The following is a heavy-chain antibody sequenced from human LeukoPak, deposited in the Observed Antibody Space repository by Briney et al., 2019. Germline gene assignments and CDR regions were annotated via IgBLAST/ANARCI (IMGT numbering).Heavy chain of an antibody. D-gene: IGHD5-18*01. CDR2: INHSGHT. Sequence: PSETLSLTCAVYGGSFSDYYWSWIRQPPGKGLEWIGEINHSGHTNYNPSLKSRVTISVDTSKNQFSLKLSSVTAADTAVYYCARGEIQLWQNWFDPWGQGTLVTVSS. CDR1: GGSFSDYY. V-gene: IGHV4-34*01. CDR3: ARGEIQLWQNWFDP. J-gene: IGHJ5*02.